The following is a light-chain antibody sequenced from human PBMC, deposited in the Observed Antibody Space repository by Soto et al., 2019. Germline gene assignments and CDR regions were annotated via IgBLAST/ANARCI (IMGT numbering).Light chain of an antibody. V-gene: IGKV1-17*01. CDR2: DAS. CDR3: LQHGSYPRT. Sequence: DIQMTQSPSSLSASVGDRVIITCRASQGIRNDLAWYQQKPGKAPRRLIYDASKLQDGVPSRFSGSGSGTEFTLTTSSLQPEGIATYYCLQHGSYPRTFGQGTKVDIK. CDR1: QGIRND. J-gene: IGKJ1*01.